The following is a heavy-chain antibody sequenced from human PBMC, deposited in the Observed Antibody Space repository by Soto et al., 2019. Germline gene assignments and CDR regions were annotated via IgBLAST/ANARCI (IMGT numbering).Heavy chain of an antibody. CDR2: IYYSGST. Sequence: PSETLSLTCTVSGGSISSGDYYWSWIRQPPGKGLEWIGYIYYSGSTYYNPSLKSRVTISVDTSKNQFSLKLSSVTAADTAVYYCARVRRERGYSYGLFDYWGQGTLVTASS. J-gene: IGHJ4*02. D-gene: IGHD5-18*01. CDR3: ARVRRERGYSYGLFDY. V-gene: IGHV4-30-4*01. CDR1: GGSISSGDYY.